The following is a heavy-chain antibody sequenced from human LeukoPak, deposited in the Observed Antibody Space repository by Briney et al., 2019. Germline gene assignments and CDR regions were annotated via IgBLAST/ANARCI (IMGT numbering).Heavy chain of an antibody. Sequence: SETLSLTCAVYGGSFSGYYWSWIRQPPGKGLEWIGEINHSGSTNYNPSLKSRVTISVGTSKNQFSLELSSVTAADTAVYYCARRGYYYDSSGYAYWGQGTLVTVSS. D-gene: IGHD3-22*01. CDR3: ARRGYYYDSSGYAY. CDR1: GGSFSGYY. V-gene: IGHV4-34*01. CDR2: INHSGST. J-gene: IGHJ4*02.